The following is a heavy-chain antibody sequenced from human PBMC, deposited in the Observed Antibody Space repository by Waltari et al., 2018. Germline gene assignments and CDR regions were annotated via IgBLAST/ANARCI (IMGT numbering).Heavy chain of an antibody. V-gene: IGHV1-69*02. J-gene: IGHJ4*02. Sequence: QVQLVQSGAEVKKPGSSVKVSCKASGGTFSSYTISWVRQAPGQGLEWMGRIIPILGIANYAQKFQGRVTMTRDTSISTAYMELSRLRSDDTAVYYCARGKKSGWPDYWGQGTLVTVSS. CDR1: GGTFSSYT. D-gene: IGHD6-19*01. CDR2: IIPILGIA. CDR3: ARGKKSGWPDY.